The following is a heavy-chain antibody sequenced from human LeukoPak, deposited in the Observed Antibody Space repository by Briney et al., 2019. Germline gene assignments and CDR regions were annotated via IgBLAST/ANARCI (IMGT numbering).Heavy chain of an antibody. CDR3: AIDERSSPRYYYYYMDV. CDR2: ISGSGGST. Sequence: GGTLRLSCAASGFTFSSYGMSWVRQAPGKGLEWVSAISGSGGSTYYAAPVKGRFTISRDDSKNTLYLQMDSLRAEDTAVYYCAIDERSSPRYYYYYMDVWGKGTTVTVSS. J-gene: IGHJ6*03. CDR1: GFTFSSYG. V-gene: IGHV3-23*01. D-gene: IGHD6-13*01.